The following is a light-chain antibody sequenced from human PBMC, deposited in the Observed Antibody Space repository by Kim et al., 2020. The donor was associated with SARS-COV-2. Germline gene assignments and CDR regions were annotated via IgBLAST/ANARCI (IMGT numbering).Light chain of an antibody. J-gene: IGLJ1*01. CDR2: DVT. V-gene: IGLV2-14*04. Sequence: GHSYTTSCTGTSSDIGGYNYVSWYQQHPGKAPKLMIYDVTKRPSGVSDRFSGSKSGNTASLTISGLQAEDETDYYCSSYTTSSTFVFGAGTKVTVL. CDR1: SSDIGGYNY. CDR3: SSYTTSSTFV.